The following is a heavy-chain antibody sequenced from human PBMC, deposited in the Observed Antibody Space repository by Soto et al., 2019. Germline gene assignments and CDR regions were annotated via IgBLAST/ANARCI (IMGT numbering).Heavy chain of an antibody. V-gene: IGHV1-69*02. D-gene: IGHD6-13*01. Sequence: QVQLVQSGAEVKKPGSSVKVSCKASGGTFSSYTISWVRQAPGQGLEWMGRIIPILGIANYAQKFQGRVTITADKSTSPAYMELSSLRSEDTAVYYCARGGYSSSWYVSDYYYGMDVWGQGTTVTVSS. CDR3: ARGGYSSSWYVSDYYYGMDV. J-gene: IGHJ6*02. CDR2: IIPILGIA. CDR1: GGTFSSYT.